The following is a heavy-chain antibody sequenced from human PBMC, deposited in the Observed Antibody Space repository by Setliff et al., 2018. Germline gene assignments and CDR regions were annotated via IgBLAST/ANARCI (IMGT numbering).Heavy chain of an antibody. V-gene: IGHV4-39*07. CDR3: RFWSGYYKNDY. J-gene: IGHJ4*02. CDR2: MYYSGST. D-gene: IGHD3-3*01. Sequence: SETLSLTCSVSGGSISSGSYYWGWIRQSPGKGLEWIGSMYYSGSTYYNPSLKGRVTLSVDTTKNQFSLKLTSMTAADTAVYYCRFWSGYYKNDYWGQGTLVTVS. CDR1: GGSISSGSYY.